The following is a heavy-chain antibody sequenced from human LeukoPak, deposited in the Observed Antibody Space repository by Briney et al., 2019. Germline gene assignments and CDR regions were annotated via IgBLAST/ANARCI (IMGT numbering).Heavy chain of an antibody. J-gene: IGHJ6*03. V-gene: IGHV1-2*02. D-gene: IGHD3-10*01. CDR1: GYTFTVYY. CDR2: INPNSGGT. Sequence: ASVTVSCKASGYTFTVYYMHWVRQAPGQGLEWMGWINPNSGGTNYAQKFQGRVTTTRDTSISTAYMELSRLRSDDTAVYYCARSVTMVRGVIHDHYYYYYMDVWGKGTTVTISS. CDR3: ARSVTMVRGVIHDHYYYYYMDV.